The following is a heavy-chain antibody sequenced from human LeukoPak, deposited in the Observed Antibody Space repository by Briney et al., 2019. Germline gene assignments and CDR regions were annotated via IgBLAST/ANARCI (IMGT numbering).Heavy chain of an antibody. CDR1: GGSISSYY. J-gene: IGHJ6*03. CDR3: ARASAEGNIFYYYYYYMDV. V-gene: IGHV4-59*01. D-gene: IGHD2-21*01. CDR2: IYYSGST. Sequence: SETPSLTCTVSGGSISSYYWSWIRQPPGKGLEWIGYIYYSGSTNYNPSLKSRVTISVDTSKNQFSLKLSSVTAADTAVYYCARASAEGNIFYYYYYYMDVWGKGTTVTVSS.